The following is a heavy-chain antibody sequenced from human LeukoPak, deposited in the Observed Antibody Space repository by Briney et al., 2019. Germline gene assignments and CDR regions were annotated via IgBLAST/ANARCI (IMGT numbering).Heavy chain of an antibody. CDR2: ISYDGSNK. CDR3: ARDPGVGIVGATGGFDP. D-gene: IGHD1-26*01. J-gene: IGHJ5*02. Sequence: PGRSLRLSCAASGFTFSSYGMHWVRQAPGTGLEWVAVISYDGSNKYYADSVKGRFTISRDNSKNTLYLQMNSLRAEDTAVYYCARDPGVGIVGATGGFDPWGQGTLVTVSS. V-gene: IGHV3-30*03. CDR1: GFTFSSYG.